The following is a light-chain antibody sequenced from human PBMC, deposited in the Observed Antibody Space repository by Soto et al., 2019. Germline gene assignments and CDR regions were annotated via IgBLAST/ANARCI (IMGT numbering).Light chain of an antibody. CDR1: QSISSY. Sequence: DIQMTQSPSSLSASVGDRVTITCRASQSISSYLNWYQQKPGKAPKLLIYAASSLQSGVPSRFSGSGSGTDFTPTISSLQPEDFATYYCQQSYSTPPELNTFGQGTKLEIK. CDR3: QQSYSTPPELNT. CDR2: AAS. V-gene: IGKV1-39*01. J-gene: IGKJ2*01.